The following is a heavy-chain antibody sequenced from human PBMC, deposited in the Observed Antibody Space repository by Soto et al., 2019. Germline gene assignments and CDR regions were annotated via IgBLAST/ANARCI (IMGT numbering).Heavy chain of an antibody. CDR2: VSWSSGSI. J-gene: IGHJ6*02. CDR1: GFRFDDYA. CDR3: ARTTVTTGFYYVLDL. Sequence: GGSLRLCCAASGFRFDDYAMHWVRQAPGEGLEWVSGVSWSSGSIGYAASVKGRFTISRDNDGNSLFLQMNGLRSDDTALYYCARTTVTTGFYYVLDLWAQGTTVTGSS. D-gene: IGHD4-17*01. V-gene: IGHV3-9*01.